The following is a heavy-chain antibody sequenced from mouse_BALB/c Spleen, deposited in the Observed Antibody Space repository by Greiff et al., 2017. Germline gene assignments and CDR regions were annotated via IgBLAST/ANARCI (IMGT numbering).Heavy chain of an antibody. V-gene: IGHV1-67*01. Sequence: VQLQQSGPELVRPGESVKISCKGSGYTFTDYAMHWVKQSHAKSLEWIGVISIYYDNTNYNQKFKGKATMTVDKSSSTAYMELARLTSEDSAIYYCASNLYYAMDYWGQGTSVTVSS. CDR3: ASNLYYAMDY. CDR1: GYTFTDYA. J-gene: IGHJ4*01. CDR2: ISIYYDNT.